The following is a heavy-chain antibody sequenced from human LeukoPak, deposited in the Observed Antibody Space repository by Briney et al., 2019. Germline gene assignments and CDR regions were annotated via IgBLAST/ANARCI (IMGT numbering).Heavy chain of an antibody. CDR3: ARAARRPDGWTGGSYH. V-gene: IGHV4-4*07. CDR2: SDDGGRT. J-gene: IGHJ4*02. CDR1: GGSISGYK. D-gene: IGHD5-24*01. Sequence: SETLSLTCSVSGGSISGYKWAWIRQPAGKGLEWLGRSDDGGRTDYSPSLESRLTVSIDKSKNQVSLKLTSVTAADTAVYYCARAARRPDGWTGGSYHWGQGIPVTVSS.